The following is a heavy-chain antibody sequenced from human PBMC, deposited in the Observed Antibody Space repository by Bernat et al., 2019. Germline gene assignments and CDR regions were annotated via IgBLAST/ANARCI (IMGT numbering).Heavy chain of an antibody. D-gene: IGHD6-13*01. CDR3: ARVAYSSSWHYFDY. V-gene: IGHV4-31*11. CDR2: ISYGGST. Sequence: LQESGPGLVRPSQTLSLICAVSGGSIGDDGNYWGWIRQHPGKGLEWIGYISYGGSTFYNPSLKSRVSLSVDKSKNEFSLRLTSATAADTAIYFCARVAYSSSWHYFDYWGQGTLVTVSS. J-gene: IGHJ4*02. CDR1: GGSIGDDGNY.